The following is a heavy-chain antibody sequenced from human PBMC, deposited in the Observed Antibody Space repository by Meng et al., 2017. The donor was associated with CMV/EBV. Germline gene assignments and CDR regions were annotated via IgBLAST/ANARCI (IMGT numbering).Heavy chain of an antibody. V-gene: IGHV1-69*05. Sequence: SVKVSCKASGGTFSSYAISWVRQAPGQGLEWMGGIIPIFGTANYAQKFQGRVTITMDESTSTAYMELSSLRSEDTAVYYCASTRASVVPAATSSYYYYGMDVWGQGTTVTVSS. CDR1: GGTFSSYA. J-gene: IGHJ6*02. D-gene: IGHD2-2*01. CDR3: ASTRASVVPAATSSYYYYGMDV. CDR2: IIPIFGTA.